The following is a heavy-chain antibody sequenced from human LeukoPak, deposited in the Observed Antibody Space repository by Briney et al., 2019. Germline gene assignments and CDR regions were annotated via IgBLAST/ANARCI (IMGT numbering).Heavy chain of an antibody. J-gene: IGHJ4*02. V-gene: IGHV3-23*01. CDR2: ISGNGDIT. D-gene: IGHD3-16*01. CDR1: RFTFNTYA. Sequence: GGSLRLSCAASRFTFNTYAVNWVRQAPGKGLEWVSAISGNGDITYYADSVRGRFTISRDKSKNTLYLQMNSLRAEDTAVYYCAKDRPFYYFDYWGQGTLVTVSS. CDR3: AKDRPFYYFDY.